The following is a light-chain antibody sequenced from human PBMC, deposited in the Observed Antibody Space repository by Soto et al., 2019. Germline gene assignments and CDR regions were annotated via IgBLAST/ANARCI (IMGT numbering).Light chain of an antibody. CDR2: DAS. CDR1: QSVSTY. Sequence: EIVLTQSPATLSLSPGERATLSCRASQSVSTYLAWYQQKPGQAPRLLIYDASNRATGTPARFSGSGSGTDFTLTIGSLEPEDFAVYYCQQQETFGQGTRWISN. V-gene: IGKV3-11*01. CDR3: QQQET. J-gene: IGKJ1*01.